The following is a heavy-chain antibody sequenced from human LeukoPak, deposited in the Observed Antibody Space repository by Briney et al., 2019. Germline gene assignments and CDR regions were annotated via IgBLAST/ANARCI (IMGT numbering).Heavy chain of an antibody. CDR3: ARQHYDFWSGYYTCGFDY. CDR1: GGSISSSSYY. V-gene: IGHV4-39*01. J-gene: IGHJ4*02. CDR2: IYYSGST. Sequence: SETLSLTYTVSGGSISSSSYYWGWIRQPPGKGLEWIGSIYYSGSTYYNPSLKSRVTISVDTSKNQFSLKLSSVTAADTAVYYCARQHYDFWSGYYTCGFDYWGQGTLVTVSS. D-gene: IGHD3-3*01.